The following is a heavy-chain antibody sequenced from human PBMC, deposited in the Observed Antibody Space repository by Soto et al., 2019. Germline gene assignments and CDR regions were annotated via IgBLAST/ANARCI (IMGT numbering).Heavy chain of an antibody. CDR3: ARVEKYYTLRSTYYVFDY. J-gene: IGHJ4*02. D-gene: IGHD3-3*01. CDR1: GFTFSGYW. CDR2: INSDGSST. V-gene: IGHV3-74*01. Sequence: GGSLRLSCAASGFTFSGYWMHWVRQAPGEGLVWVSRINSDGSSTNYADSVKGRVTISRDNAKNTLYLQMNSLRAEDTAVYFWARVEKYYTLRSTYYVFDYWGQGTLVTVSS.